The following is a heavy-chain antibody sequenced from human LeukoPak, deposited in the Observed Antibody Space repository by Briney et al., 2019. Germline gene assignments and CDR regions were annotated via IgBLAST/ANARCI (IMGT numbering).Heavy chain of an antibody. D-gene: IGHD2-21*02. CDR3: ARVLRGDSCFDI. CDR1: GGSISSGDYY. Sequence: PSQTLSLTCTVSGGSISSGDYYWSWIRQPPGKGLEWIGYIYYSGSTYYNPSLKSRVTISVDTSKNQFSLKLSSVTAADTAVYYCARVLRGDSCFDIWGQGTMVTVSS. CDR2: IYYSGST. J-gene: IGHJ3*02. V-gene: IGHV4-30-4*01.